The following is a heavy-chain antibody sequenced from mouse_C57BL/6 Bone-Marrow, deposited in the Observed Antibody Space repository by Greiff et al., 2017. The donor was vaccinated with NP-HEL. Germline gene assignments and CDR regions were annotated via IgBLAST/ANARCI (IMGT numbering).Heavy chain of an antibody. J-gene: IGHJ4*01. CDR2: INPNNGGT. V-gene: IGHV1-18*01. CDR3: ARDYGSSPYYAMDY. CDR1: GYTFTDYN. D-gene: IGHD1-1*01. Sequence: VQLQQSGPELVKPGASVKIPCKASGYTFTDYNMDWVKQSHGKSLEWIGDINPNNGGTNYNQKFKGKATLTVDKSSSTAYMELRSLTSEDTAVYYCARDYGSSPYYAMDYWGQGTSVTVSS.